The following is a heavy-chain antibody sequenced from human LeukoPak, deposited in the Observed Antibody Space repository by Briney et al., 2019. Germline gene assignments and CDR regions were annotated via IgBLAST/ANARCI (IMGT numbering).Heavy chain of an antibody. J-gene: IGHJ5*02. CDR1: GGSFSGYY. CDR3: ARFQLLWFGEQRGGWFDP. V-gene: IGHV4-34*01. Sequence: SETLSLTCAVYGGSFSGYYWSWIRQPPGKGLEWIGEINHSGSTNYNPSLKSRVTISVDTSENQFSLKLSSVTAADTAVYYCARFQLLWFGEQRGGWFDPWGQGTLVTVSS. CDR2: INHSGST. D-gene: IGHD3-10*01.